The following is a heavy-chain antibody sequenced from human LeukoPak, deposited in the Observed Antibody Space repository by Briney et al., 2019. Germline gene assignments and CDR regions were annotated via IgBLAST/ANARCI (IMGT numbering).Heavy chain of an antibody. CDR2: IYSGGST. CDR1: GFTVSSNY. V-gene: IGHV3-53*01. Sequence: GGSLRLSCAASGFTVSSNYMSWVRQAPGKGLEWVSVIYSGGSTYYADSVKGRFTISRDNSKNTLYLQMNSLRAEDTAVYYCSSGYYPYYFDYWGQGTLVTVSS. CDR3: SSGYYPYYFDY. D-gene: IGHD3-22*01. J-gene: IGHJ4*02.